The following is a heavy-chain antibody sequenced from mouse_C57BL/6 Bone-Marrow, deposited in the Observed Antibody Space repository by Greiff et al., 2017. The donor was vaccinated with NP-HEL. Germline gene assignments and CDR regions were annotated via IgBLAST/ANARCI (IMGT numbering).Heavy chain of an antibody. V-gene: IGHV1-58*01. D-gene: IGHD1-1*01. CDR1: GYTFTSYG. Sequence: DVQLVESGAELVRPGSSVKMSCKTSGYTFTSYGINWVKQRPGQGLEWIGYIYIGNGYTEYNEKFKGKSTLTSDTSSSTAYMQLSSLTCDNSSIYFSARTRYYYGTWYFDVWGTGTTVTVSS. CDR2: IYIGNGYT. J-gene: IGHJ1*03. CDR3: ARTRYYYGTWYFDV.